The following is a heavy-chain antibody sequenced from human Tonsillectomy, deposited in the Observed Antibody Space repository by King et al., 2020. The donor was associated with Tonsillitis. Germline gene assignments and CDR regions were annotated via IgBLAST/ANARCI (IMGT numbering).Heavy chain of an antibody. CDR3: AKDIYGDYAYLLDY. J-gene: IGHJ4*02. CDR2: ISNSGGST. D-gene: IGHD4-17*01. CDR1: GFTFSSFA. Sequence: EVQLVESGGGLVQPGGSLRLSCAASGFTFSSFAMSWVRQAPGKGLEWVSGISNSGGSTYYADSVKGRFTISRDNSKNTLYLQMNSLRAEDTAVYYCAKDIYGDYAYLLDYWGQGTLVTVSS. V-gene: IGHV3-23*04.